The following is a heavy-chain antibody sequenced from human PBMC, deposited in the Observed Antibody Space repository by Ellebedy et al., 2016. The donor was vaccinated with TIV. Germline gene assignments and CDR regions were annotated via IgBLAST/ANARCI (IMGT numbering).Heavy chain of an antibody. V-gene: IGHV4-34*01. D-gene: IGHD3-16*02. CDR2: INHSGST. CDR1: GFTFSSYG. J-gene: IGHJ5*02. Sequence: GSLRLSXAASGFTFSSYGMHWVRQPPGKGLEWIGEINHSGSTNYNPSLKSRVTISVDTSKNQFSLKLSSVTAADTAVYYCARGSLGITFGGVIVRTWFDPWGQGTLVTVSS. CDR3: ARGSLGITFGGVIVRTWFDP.